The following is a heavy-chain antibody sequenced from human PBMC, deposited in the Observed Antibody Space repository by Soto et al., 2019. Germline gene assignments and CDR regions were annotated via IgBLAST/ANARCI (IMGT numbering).Heavy chain of an antibody. J-gene: IGHJ6*02. Sequence: LRLSCAASGFTVSSNYMSWVRQAPGKGLEWVSVIYSGGSTYYADSVKGRFTISRDNSKNTLYLQMNSLRAEDTAVYYCARESAYDILTGYYPIGMDVWGQGTTVTVSS. V-gene: IGHV3-53*01. CDR3: ARESAYDILTGYYPIGMDV. CDR2: IYSGGST. CDR1: GFTVSSNY. D-gene: IGHD3-9*01.